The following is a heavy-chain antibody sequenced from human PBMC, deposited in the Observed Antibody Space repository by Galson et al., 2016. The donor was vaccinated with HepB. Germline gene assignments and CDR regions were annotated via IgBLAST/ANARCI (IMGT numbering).Heavy chain of an antibody. CDR1: GFSFGDYA. CDR3: TPEVTRARYDD. D-gene: IGHD2-21*02. V-gene: IGHV3-49*04. J-gene: IGHJ4*02. CDR2: IRSKIYGGRP. Sequence: SLRLSCATSGFSFGDYALAWVRQAPGKGLEWVGFIRSKIYGGRPHYAASATGTFTVSRDDSNIVAYLQIDSQRTDDTGVCFCTPEVTRARYDDWGPGTLVTVAS.